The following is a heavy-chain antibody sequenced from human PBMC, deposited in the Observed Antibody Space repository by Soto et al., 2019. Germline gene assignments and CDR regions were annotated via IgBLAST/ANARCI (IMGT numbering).Heavy chain of an antibody. J-gene: IGHJ3*02. CDR2: TYYRSKWYN. Sequence: SQTLSLTCAISGDSVSSNSAAWNWIRQSPSRGLEWLGRTYYRSKWYNDYAVSVKSRITINPDTSKNQFSLQLNSVTPEDTAVYYCARDRDIVVVVAARGGAAFDIWGQGTMVTVSS. CDR1: GDSVSSNSAA. D-gene: IGHD2-15*01. V-gene: IGHV6-1*01. CDR3: ARDRDIVVVVAARGGAAFDI.